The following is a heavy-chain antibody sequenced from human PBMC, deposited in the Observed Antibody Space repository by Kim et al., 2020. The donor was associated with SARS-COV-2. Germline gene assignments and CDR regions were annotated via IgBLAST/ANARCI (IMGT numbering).Heavy chain of an antibody. CDR3: VSPVVPAAIYFQH. CDR2: ISYDGSNK. Sequence: GGSLRLSCAASGFTFSSYAMHWVRQAPGKGLEWVAVISYDGSNKYYADSVKGRFTISRDNSKNTLYLQMNSLRAEDTAVYYCVSPVVPAAIYFQHWGQGT. J-gene: IGHJ1*01. CDR1: GFTFSSYA. V-gene: IGHV3-30-3*01. D-gene: IGHD2-2*01.